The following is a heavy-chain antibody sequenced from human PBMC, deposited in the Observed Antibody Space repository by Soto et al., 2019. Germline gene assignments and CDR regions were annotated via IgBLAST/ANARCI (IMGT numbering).Heavy chain of an antibody. J-gene: IGHJ6*02. CDR1: GGSINSDY. V-gene: IGHV4-59*01. CDR3: SIVTYGVVETSMDV. CDR2: VHYSGSP. D-gene: IGHD2-15*01. Sequence: QVQLQESGPGLVKPSETLSLTCTVSGGSINSDYWSWVRQPPGKGLEWIGYVHYSGSPKYNPSLKGRVTILVDTSKTQFSLKLSSVTAADTAVYYCSIVTYGVVETSMDVWGQGTTVTVSS.